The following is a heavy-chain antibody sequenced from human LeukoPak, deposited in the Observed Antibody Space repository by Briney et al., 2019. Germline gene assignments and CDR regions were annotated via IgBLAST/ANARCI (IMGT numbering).Heavy chain of an antibody. CDR2: INHSGST. D-gene: IGHD1-14*01. J-gene: IGHJ4*02. Sequence: PSETLSLTCAVDGGSFSGYYWSWIRQPPGKGLEWIGEINHSGSTNYNPSLKSRVTISVDTSKNQSSLKLSSVTAADTAVYYCARGLGMDRRFDYWGQGTLVTVSS. CDR1: GGSFSGYY. V-gene: IGHV4-34*01. CDR3: ARGLGMDRRFDY.